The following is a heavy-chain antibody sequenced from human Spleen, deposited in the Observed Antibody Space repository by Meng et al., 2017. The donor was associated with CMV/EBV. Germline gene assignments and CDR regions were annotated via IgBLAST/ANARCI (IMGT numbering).Heavy chain of an antibody. CDR3: AAEGVATYTEQ. V-gene: IGHV1-69*06. CDR1: GGTVSSYG. CDR2: VIPMFYRT. J-gene: IGHJ1*01. Sequence: SCKASGGTVSSYGVNWVRQAPGQGLEWMGGVIPMFYRTNYAQKFQGRVTITADKSSSTAYMELSSLRSEDTAVYYCAAEGVATYTEQWGQGTLVTVSS. D-gene: IGHD5-12*01.